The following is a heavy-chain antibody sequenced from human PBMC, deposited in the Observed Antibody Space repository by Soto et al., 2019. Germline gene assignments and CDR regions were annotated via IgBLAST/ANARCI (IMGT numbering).Heavy chain of an antibody. D-gene: IGHD6-19*01. CDR1: GGSISSSSYY. V-gene: IGHV4-39*01. Sequence: QSQTLSLTCTVSGGSISSSSYYWGWIRQPPGKGLEWIGSIYYSGSTYYNPSLKSRVTISVDTSKNQFSLKLSSVTAADTAVYYCARHRRGWYYYYYMDVWGKGTTVTVSS. J-gene: IGHJ6*03. CDR2: IYYSGST. CDR3: ARHRRGWYYYYYMDV.